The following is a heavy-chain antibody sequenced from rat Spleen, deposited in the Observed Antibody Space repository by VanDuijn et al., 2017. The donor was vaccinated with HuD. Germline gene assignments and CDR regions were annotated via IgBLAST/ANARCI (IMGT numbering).Heavy chain of an antibody. D-gene: IGHD4-4*01. V-gene: IGHV5-29*01. Sequence: EVQLVESDGGLVQPGRSLKLSCAASGFTFSDYYMAWVRQAPTKGLEWVATFSYDGSSTYYRDSVKGRFTISRDNPKSTLYLQMDSLRSEDTATYYCARRNSGSSLDYWGQGVMVTVSS. J-gene: IGHJ2*01. CDR1: GFTFSDYY. CDR3: ARRNSGSSLDY. CDR2: FSYDGSST.